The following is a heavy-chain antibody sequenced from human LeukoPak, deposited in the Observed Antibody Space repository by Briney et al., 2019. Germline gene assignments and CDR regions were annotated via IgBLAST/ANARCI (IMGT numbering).Heavy chain of an antibody. V-gene: IGHV3-21*01. CDR2: ISSSSSYI. D-gene: IGHD5-24*01. CDR1: GFTFSSYS. J-gene: IGHJ4*02. CDR3: ARGMADYFDY. Sequence: GGSLRLPCAASGFTFSSYSMNWVRQAPGKGLEWVSSISSSSSYIYYADSVKGRFTISRDNAKNSLYLQMNSLRAEDTAVYYCARGMADYFDYWGQGTLVTVSS.